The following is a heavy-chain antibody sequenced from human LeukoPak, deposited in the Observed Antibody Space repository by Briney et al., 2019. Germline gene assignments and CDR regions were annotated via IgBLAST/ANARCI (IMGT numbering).Heavy chain of an antibody. CDR3: AKAVRGYSYGFIDYYYYMDV. D-gene: IGHD5-18*01. CDR1: GFTFSSYA. CDR2: ISGSGGST. Sequence: QPGGSLRLSCAASGFTFSSYAMSWVRQAPGKGLEWVSAISGSGGSTYYADSVKGRFTISRDNSKNTLYLQMNSLRAEDTAVYYCAKAVRGYSYGFIDYYYYMDVWGKGTAVTVSS. V-gene: IGHV3-23*01. J-gene: IGHJ6*03.